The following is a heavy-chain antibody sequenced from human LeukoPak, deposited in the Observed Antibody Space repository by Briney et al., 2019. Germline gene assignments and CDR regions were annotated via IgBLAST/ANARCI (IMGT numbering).Heavy chain of an antibody. CDR3: ARDSSGLSFDY. J-gene: IGHJ4*02. D-gene: IGHD6-19*01. CDR1: GFTFSSYA. Sequence: GGSLRLSCVASGFTFSSYAMSWVRQAPGKGLEWVSTISGSGGSTYYADSVKGRFTISRHNSKNTLYLQMNSLRADDTAVYYCARDSSGLSFDYWGQGTLVTVSS. V-gene: IGHV3-23*01. CDR2: ISGSGGST.